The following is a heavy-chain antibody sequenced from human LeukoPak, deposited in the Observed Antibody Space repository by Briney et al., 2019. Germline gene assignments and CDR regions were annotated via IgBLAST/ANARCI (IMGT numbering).Heavy chain of an antibody. V-gene: IGHV4-59*08. Sequence: SETLSLTCTVSGTSITSYYWNWIRQAPGQGPEWIGYGHYSGNTNYNPPLKSRVTISVDTSKNQFSLRLSSVTAADTAVYFCAKWASDNRAFDLWGQGTLVTVAS. CDR2: GHYSGNT. D-gene: IGHD2-8*01. J-gene: IGHJ4*02. CDR1: GTSITSYY. CDR3: AKWASDNRAFDL.